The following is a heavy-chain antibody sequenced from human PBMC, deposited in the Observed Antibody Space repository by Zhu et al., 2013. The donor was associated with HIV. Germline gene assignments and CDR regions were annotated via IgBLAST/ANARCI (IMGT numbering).Heavy chain of an antibody. CDR3: AISQFWVPPDH. J-gene: IGHJ4*02. CDR1: GYTFTNYY. D-gene: IGHD7-27*01. CDR2: IYPSGGTT. Sequence: QVQLVQSGAEVKKPGASVKVSCEVSGYTFTNYYIHWVRQAPGQGLEWMGIIYPSGGTTTYAQRFQDRLIMTRDASTNTVFMELSRLTSEDTVVYFCAISQFWVPPDHWGQGTLVIVSS. V-gene: IGHV1-46*03.